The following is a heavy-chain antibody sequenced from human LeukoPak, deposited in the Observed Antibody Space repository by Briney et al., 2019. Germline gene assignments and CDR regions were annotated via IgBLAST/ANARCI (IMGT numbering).Heavy chain of an antibody. CDR3: ARTTMGAVPAAPLDY. CDR1: GYTFTSYG. Sequence: ASVKVSCKASGYTFTSYGISWVRQAPGQGLEWMGWISAYNGNTNYAQKLQGRVTMTTDTSTSTAYMELRSLRSDDTAVYYCARTTMGAVPAAPLDYWGQGTLVTVSS. J-gene: IGHJ4*02. CDR2: ISAYNGNT. D-gene: IGHD2-2*01. V-gene: IGHV1-18*01.